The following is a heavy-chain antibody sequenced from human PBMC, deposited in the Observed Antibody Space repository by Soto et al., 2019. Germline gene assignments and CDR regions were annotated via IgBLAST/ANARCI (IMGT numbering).Heavy chain of an antibody. CDR3: TRGPRPISSGTGAY. Sequence: PGGPLRLSCAASVFIFKMYWMHLVRQSPGKGLVWISRIYNDGTYSDYADSVRGRFTISRDNVNETLYLQMNNLRAEDSGLYYCTRGPRPISSGTGAYWGQGTQVTGSS. CDR2: IYNDGTYS. V-gene: IGHV3-74*01. CDR1: VFIFKMYW. D-gene: IGHD3-10*01. J-gene: IGHJ4*02.